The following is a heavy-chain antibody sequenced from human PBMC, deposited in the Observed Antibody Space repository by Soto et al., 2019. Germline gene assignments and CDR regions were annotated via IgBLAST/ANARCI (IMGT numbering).Heavy chain of an antibody. CDR3: ARARKVGCSGGSCYWRFDWFDP. J-gene: IGHJ5*02. CDR2: IIPIFGTA. V-gene: IGHV1-69*05. Sequence: GASVKVSCKASGGTFSSYAISWVRQAPGQGLEWMGGIIPIFGTANYAQKFQGWVTMTRDTSISTAYMELSRLRSDDTAVYYCARARKVGCSGGSCYWRFDWFDPWGQGTLVTVSS. D-gene: IGHD2-15*01. CDR1: GGTFSSYA.